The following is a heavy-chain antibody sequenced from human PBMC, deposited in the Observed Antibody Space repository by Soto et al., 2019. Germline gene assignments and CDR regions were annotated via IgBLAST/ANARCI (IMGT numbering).Heavy chain of an antibody. CDR3: ARVGSYYYDSSGYRKNYGMDV. CDR1: GGSISSGDYY. J-gene: IGHJ6*02. V-gene: IGHV4-30-4*01. D-gene: IGHD3-22*01. CDR2: IYYSGST. Sequence: SETLPLTCTVSGGSISSGDYYWSWIRQPPGKGLEWIGYIYYSGSTYYNPSLKSRVTISVDTSKNQFSLKLSSVTAADTAVYYCARVGSYYYDSSGYRKNYGMDVWGQGTTVTVSS.